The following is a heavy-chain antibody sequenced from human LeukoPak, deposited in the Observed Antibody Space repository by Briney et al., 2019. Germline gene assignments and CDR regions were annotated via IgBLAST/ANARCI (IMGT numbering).Heavy chain of an antibody. CDR2: IYYSGST. V-gene: IGHV4-59*08. J-gene: IGHJ3*02. CDR3: ARRDGGAAFDI. Sequence: SETLSLTCTVSGRSLSTYYWSWIRQPPGKGLEWIGYIYYSGSTNSNPSLKSRVTISVDTSKNQFSLKLTSVTAADTAVYYCARRDGGAAFDIWGQGTMVTASS. D-gene: IGHD4-23*01. CDR1: GRSLSTYY.